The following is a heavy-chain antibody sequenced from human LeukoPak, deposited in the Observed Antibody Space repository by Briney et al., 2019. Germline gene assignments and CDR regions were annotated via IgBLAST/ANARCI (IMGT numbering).Heavy chain of an antibody. CDR2: IFSGGTI. Sequence: PGGSLRLSCAASGLTLSNYWMHWVRQAPGKGLEWVSVIFSGGTIYYADAVKGRFTISKDNSKNTLYLQMNSLRAEDTAVYYCAREDYADSSGYYSSGEYWGQGTLVTVSS. J-gene: IGHJ4*02. CDR3: AREDYADSSGYYSSGEY. CDR1: GLTLSNYW. D-gene: IGHD3-22*01. V-gene: IGHV3-66*01.